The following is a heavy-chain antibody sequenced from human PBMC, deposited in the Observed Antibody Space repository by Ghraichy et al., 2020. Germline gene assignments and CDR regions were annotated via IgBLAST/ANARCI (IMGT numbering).Heavy chain of an antibody. J-gene: IGHJ4*02. V-gene: IGHV1-2*02. CDR3: VPELEAVGFLEWSGPDF. D-gene: IGHD3-3*01. CDR1: GYSLTGYY. CDR2: INPNSGAT. Sequence: ASVKVSCKASGYSLTGYYMHWVRQAPGQGLEWLGCINPNSGATNYAQKFQARVTMTRDTSISTAYMELSRLTSDDTAVYYCVPELEAVGFLEWSGPDFWGQGTRVTVSS.